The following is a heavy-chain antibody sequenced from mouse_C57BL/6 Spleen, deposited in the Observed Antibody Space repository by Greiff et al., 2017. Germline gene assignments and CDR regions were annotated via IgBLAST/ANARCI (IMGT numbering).Heavy chain of an antibody. Sequence: QVQLQQSGAELAKPGASVKLSCKASGYTFPSYWMHWVKQRPGQGREWIGYINPSSGYTKYNQTFKDKATLTADKSSSTAYMQLSSLTYEDAAVYYCARMTVVSYCDVWGTGTTVTVSA. V-gene: IGHV1-7*01. CDR2: INPSSGYT. J-gene: IGHJ1*03. CDR3: ARMTVVSYCDV. D-gene: IGHD1-1*01. CDR1: GYTFPSYW.